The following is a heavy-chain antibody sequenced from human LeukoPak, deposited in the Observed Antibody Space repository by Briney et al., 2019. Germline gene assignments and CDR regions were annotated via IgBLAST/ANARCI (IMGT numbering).Heavy chain of an antibody. Sequence: GASVKVSCKASGYTFTSYGISWVRQAPGQGLEWMGWISAYNGNTNYAQKLQGRVTMTTDTSTSTAYMELRSLRSDDTAVYYCARGASGVWFGNLNWFDPWGQGTLVTVSS. D-gene: IGHD3-10*01. CDR2: ISAYNGNT. CDR1: GYTFTSYG. CDR3: ARGASGVWFGNLNWFDP. V-gene: IGHV1-18*01. J-gene: IGHJ5*02.